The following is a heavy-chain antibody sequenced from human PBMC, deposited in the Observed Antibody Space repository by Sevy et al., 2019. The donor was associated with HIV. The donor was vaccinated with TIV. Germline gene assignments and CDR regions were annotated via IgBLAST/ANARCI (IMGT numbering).Heavy chain of an antibody. Sequence: SETLSLTCTVSGASITNYYWSWIRQPAGKGLEWIGRINTRGDTHYNPSLKSRVTMSLETSQKHFSLKLTSVIAADTAVYYCARDVVVRGVFPTYYYHYYMDVWGKGTTVTVSS. J-gene: IGHJ6*03. CDR2: INTRGDT. D-gene: IGHD3-10*01. CDR3: ARDVVVRGVFPTYYYHYYMDV. CDR1: GASITNYY. V-gene: IGHV4-4*07.